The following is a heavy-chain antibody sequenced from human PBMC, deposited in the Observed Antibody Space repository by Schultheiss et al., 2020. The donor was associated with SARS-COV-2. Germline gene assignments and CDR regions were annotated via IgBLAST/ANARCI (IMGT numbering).Heavy chain of an antibody. V-gene: IGHV3-48*04. J-gene: IGHJ4*02. CDR3: AKGGYIVVRKGLYYFDY. Sequence: GGSLRLSCAASGFTFSSYSMNWVRQAPGKGLEWVSYISSSSSTIYYADSVKGRFTISRDNAKNSLYLQMNSLRAEDTAVYYCAKGGYIVVRKGLYYFDYWGQGTLVTVSS. CDR1: GFTFSSYS. CDR2: ISSSSSTI. D-gene: IGHD2-15*01.